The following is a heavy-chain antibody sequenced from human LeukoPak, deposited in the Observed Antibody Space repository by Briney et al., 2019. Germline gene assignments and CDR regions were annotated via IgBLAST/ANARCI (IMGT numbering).Heavy chain of an antibody. D-gene: IGHD6-19*01. V-gene: IGHV3-23*01. Sequence: GGSLRLSCAASGFTFTSYGMSWVRQAPGKGLEWVSSISASGVGTYYADSVKGRLTISRDNSKNTLYLLMNSLRAEDTAVYYCARSVVAGNFDYWGQGTLVTVSS. CDR3: ARSVVAGNFDY. CDR1: GFTFTSYG. CDR2: ISASGVGT. J-gene: IGHJ4*02.